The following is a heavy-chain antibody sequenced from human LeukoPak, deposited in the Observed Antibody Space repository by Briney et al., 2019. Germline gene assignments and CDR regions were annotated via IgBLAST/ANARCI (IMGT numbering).Heavy chain of an antibody. D-gene: IGHD1-1*01. CDR2: IFYNGST. J-gene: IGHJ4*02. Sequence: SQTLSLTCTVSSDSISGGGYYWSWIRQHPGKGLEWIGSIFYNGSTYFNPSLKSRLTISVDTSKKQFSLKLSSVTAADTAVYYCAVGVQTYFDYWSQGTLVTVSS. CDR1: SDSISGGGYY. CDR3: AVGVQTYFDY. V-gene: IGHV4-31*03.